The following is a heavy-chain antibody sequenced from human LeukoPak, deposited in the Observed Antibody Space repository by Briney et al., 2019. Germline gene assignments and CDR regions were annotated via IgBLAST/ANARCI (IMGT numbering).Heavy chain of an antibody. V-gene: IGHV1-69*06. D-gene: IGHD3-10*01. CDR3: ARALVRGVINWFDP. CDR1: GGTFSSYA. J-gene: IGHJ5*02. Sequence: SVKVSCKASGGTFSSYAISWVRQAPGEGLEWMGGIIPIFGTANYAQKFQGRVTITADKSTSTAYMELSSLRSEDTAVYYCARALVRGVINWFDPWGQGTLVTVSS. CDR2: IIPIFGTA.